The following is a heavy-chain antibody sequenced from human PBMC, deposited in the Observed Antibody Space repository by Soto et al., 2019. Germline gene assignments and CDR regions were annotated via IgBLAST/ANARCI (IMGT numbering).Heavy chain of an antibody. CDR1: GGAFSSYA. CDR3: VRPPSLRSSWTPGY. CDR2: MSPLFGTA. D-gene: IGHD6-13*01. J-gene: IGHJ4*02. V-gene: IGHV1-69*01. Sequence: GASVKVSCEASGGAFSSYAISWVRQASGQGLEWMGGMSPLFGTAHFAQKLQGRLQIVADESTSTAYMELSSLRAEDTAVYYCVRPPSLRSSWTPGYWGQGTRVTVS.